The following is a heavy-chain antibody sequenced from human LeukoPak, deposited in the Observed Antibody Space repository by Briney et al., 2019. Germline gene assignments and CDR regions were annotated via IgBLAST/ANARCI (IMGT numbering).Heavy chain of an antibody. CDR1: GFTFSSYS. J-gene: IGHJ4*02. Sequence: GGSLRLSCAASGFTFSSYSMNWVRQAPGKGLEWVLSISSSSSYIYYADSVKGRFTISRDNAKNSLYLQMNSLRAEDTAVYYCARDITYSSGWSIFDYWGQGTLVTVSS. CDR2: ISSSSSYI. D-gene: IGHD6-19*01. CDR3: ARDITYSSGWSIFDY. V-gene: IGHV3-21*01.